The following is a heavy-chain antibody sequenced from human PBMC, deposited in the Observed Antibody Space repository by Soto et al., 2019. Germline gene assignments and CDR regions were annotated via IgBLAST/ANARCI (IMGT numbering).Heavy chain of an antibody. V-gene: IGHV3-23*01. CDR1: GVTFSSYT. D-gene: IGHD7-27*01. CDR3: AKAWGIDY. CDR2: ISGSGSST. Sequence: VGSLRLSCAASGVTFSSYTMSWVRQAPGKGLEWVSTISGSGSSTYSADSVKGRFTISRDNSKNTLYLQMNSVRVEDTAIYYCAKAWGIDYWGQGTLVTVSS. J-gene: IGHJ4*02.